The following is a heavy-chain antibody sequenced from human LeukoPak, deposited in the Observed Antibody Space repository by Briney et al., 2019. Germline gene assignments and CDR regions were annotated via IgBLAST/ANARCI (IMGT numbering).Heavy chain of an antibody. CDR2: INPNSGGT. J-gene: IGHJ5*02. CDR3: ASVYYDSSGSPLYP. CDR1: GYTFTGYY. Sequence: ASVKVSCKASGYTFTGYYMHWVRQAPGQGLEWMGWINPNSGGTNYAQKFQGRVTMTRDTSTSTVYMELSSLRSEDTAVYYCASVYYDSSGSPLYPWGQGTLVTVSS. V-gene: IGHV1-2*02. D-gene: IGHD3-22*01.